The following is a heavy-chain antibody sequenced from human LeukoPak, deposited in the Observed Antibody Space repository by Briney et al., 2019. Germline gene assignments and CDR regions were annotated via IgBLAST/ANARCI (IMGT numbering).Heavy chain of an antibody. Sequence: PGGSLRLSCAASGFTFSSYAMSWVRQAPGKGLEWVSAISGSGGSTYYADSVKGRFTISRDNSKNTLYLQMNSLRAEDTAVYYCAKGPIQLWLEGSFDYWGQGTLVTVSS. CDR1: GFTFSSYA. V-gene: IGHV3-23*01. CDR3: AKGPIQLWLEGSFDY. D-gene: IGHD5-18*01. J-gene: IGHJ4*02. CDR2: ISGSGGST.